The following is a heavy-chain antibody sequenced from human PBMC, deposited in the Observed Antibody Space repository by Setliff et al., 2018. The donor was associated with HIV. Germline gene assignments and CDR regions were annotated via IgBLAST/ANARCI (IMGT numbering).Heavy chain of an antibody. J-gene: IGHJ4*02. CDR2: IRSKAYGGTT. Sequence: QPGGSLRLSCIVSGFTFGDYAMSWVRQAPGKGLEWVGFIRSKAYGGTTDYAASVKGRFNISRDDSKSIAYLQMNSLKTEDTAVYYCTRGRGYSYGYSDYWGQGTLVTVSS. D-gene: IGHD5-18*01. CDR3: TRGRGYSYGYSDY. V-gene: IGHV3-49*04. CDR1: GFTFGDYA.